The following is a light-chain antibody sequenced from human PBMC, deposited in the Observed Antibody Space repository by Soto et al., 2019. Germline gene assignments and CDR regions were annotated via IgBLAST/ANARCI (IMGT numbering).Light chain of an antibody. CDR2: DAS. Sequence: EIVLTQSPGTLSLSPGERATLSCRASQSVSSNYLAWYQQKPGQAPRLLMYDASYRATGIPARFSGSGSGTNFTLTISSLEPEDFAVYSCQQYGSSPTTFGQGKRLEIK. V-gene: IGKV3-20*01. J-gene: IGKJ5*01. CDR3: QQYGSSPTT. CDR1: QSVSSNY.